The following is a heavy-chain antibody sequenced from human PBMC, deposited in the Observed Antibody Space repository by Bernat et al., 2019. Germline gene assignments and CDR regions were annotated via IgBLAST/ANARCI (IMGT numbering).Heavy chain of an antibody. CDR1: GFTFSSYE. J-gene: IGHJ4*02. CDR3: ARDSGGWVYFDY. D-gene: IGHD6-19*01. V-gene: IGHV3-48*03. CDR2: ISSSGSTI. Sequence: EVQLVASGGGLVQPGGSLRLSCAASGFTFSSYEMNWVRQAPGKGLEWVSYISSSGSTIYYADSVKGRFTISRDNAKNSLYLQMNSLRAEDTAVYYCARDSGGWVYFDYWGQGTLVTVSS.